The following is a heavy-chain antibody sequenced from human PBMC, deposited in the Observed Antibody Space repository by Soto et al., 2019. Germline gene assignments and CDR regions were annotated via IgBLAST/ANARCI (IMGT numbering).Heavy chain of an antibody. Sequence: QVQLQESGPGLVKPSETLSLTCTVSGGSISNHYWSWIRQPPGKGLEWIGYIYYNGNTNYNPSLKSRVTMSVDTSKNQFSLKLSSVTAADTAVYYCARSNWYSEYWGLGTLVTVSS. J-gene: IGHJ4*02. CDR1: GGSISNHY. V-gene: IGHV4-59*11. D-gene: IGHD7-27*01. CDR2: IYYNGNT. CDR3: ARSNWYSEY.